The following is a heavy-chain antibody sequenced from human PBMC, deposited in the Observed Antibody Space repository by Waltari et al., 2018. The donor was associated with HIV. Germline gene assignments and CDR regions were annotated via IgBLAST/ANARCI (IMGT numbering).Heavy chain of an antibody. D-gene: IGHD7-27*01. CDR3: ARLPYWGLRGCHSRFFDL. J-gene: IGHJ2*01. Sequence: QVQLQASGPRLVKPSQTPSLTCTVSDDSLAKNNVYWGWVRQPAGKGRAWIGRVHRSGKINYHPSRQSRLSMSLGVTKNQFSLYLTSLTAADTGVYFCARLPYWGLRGCHSRFFDLWGRGALVTVSS. CDR2: VHRSGKI. V-gene: IGHV4-61*02. CDR1: DDSLAKNNVY.